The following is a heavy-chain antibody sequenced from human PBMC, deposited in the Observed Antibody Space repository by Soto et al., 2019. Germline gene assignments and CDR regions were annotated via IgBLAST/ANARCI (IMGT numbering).Heavy chain of an antibody. J-gene: IGHJ4*02. CDR2: ISGSGGST. CDR3: AKDFPLDNWNVLPLYYFDY. Sequence: GGSLRLSCAASGFTFSSYAMSWVRQAPGKGLEWVSAISGSGGSTYYADSVKGRFTISRDNSKNTLYLQMNSLRAEDTAVYYCAKDFPLDNWNVLPLYYFDYWGQGTLVTVSS. D-gene: IGHD1-20*01. V-gene: IGHV3-23*01. CDR1: GFTFSSYA.